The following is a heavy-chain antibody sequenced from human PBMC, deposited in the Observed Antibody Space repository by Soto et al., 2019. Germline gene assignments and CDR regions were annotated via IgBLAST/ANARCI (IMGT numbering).Heavy chain of an antibody. CDR2: ISSSGSTI. J-gene: IGHJ6*03. CDR1: GFTFSDYY. D-gene: IGHD3-3*01. Sequence: GGSLRLSCAASGFTFSDYYMSWIRQAPGKGLEWVSYISSSGSTIYYADSVKGRFTISRDNAKNSLYLQMNSLRAEDTAVYYCASLGVQFLEWPLRMDVWGKGTTVTVSS. CDR3: ASLGVQFLEWPLRMDV. V-gene: IGHV3-11*01.